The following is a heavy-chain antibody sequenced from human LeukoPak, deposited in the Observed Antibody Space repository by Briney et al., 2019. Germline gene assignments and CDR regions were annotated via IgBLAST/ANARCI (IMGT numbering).Heavy chain of an antibody. CDR2: IIPILGIA. V-gene: IGHV1-69*04. J-gene: IGHJ6*02. CDR1: GGTFSSYA. CDR3: ARDRSEAYCGGDCYSANYYYYGMDV. D-gene: IGHD2-21*02. Sequence: ASVKVSCKASGGTFSSYAISWVRQAPGQGLEWIGRIIPILGIANYAQKLQSRVTITADKSTSIAYMELSSLRSEDTAVYYCARDRSEAYCGGDCYSANYYYYGMDVWGQGTTVTVSS.